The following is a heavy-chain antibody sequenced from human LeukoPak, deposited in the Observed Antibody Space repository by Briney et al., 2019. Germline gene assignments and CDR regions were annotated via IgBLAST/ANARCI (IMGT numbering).Heavy chain of an antibody. CDR3: TSRPILHSYYYGMDV. J-gene: IGHJ6*02. V-gene: IGHV3-73*01. CDR2: IRSKANSYAT. Sequence: SGGSLRLSCAASGFTFSGSAMHWVRQASGKGLEWVGRIRSKANSYATAYAASVKGRFTISRDDSKNTAYLQMNSLKTEDTAVYYCTSRPILHSYYYGMDVWGQGTTVTVSS. D-gene: IGHD2/OR15-2a*01. CDR1: GFTFSGSA.